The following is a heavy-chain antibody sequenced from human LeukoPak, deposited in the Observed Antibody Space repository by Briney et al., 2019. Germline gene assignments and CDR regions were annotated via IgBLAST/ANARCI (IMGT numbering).Heavy chain of an antibody. CDR1: GYTFTSYD. CDR2: MNPNSGNT. D-gene: IGHD3-3*01. CDR3: ARGSRVRDFWSGYYLGY. J-gene: IGHJ4*02. V-gene: IGHV1-8*01. Sequence: ASVKVSCKASGYTFTSYDINWVRQATGQGLEWMGWMNPNSGNTGYAQKFQGRVTMTRNTSISTAYMELSSLRSEDTAVYYCARGSRVRDFWSGYYLGYWGQGTLVTVSS.